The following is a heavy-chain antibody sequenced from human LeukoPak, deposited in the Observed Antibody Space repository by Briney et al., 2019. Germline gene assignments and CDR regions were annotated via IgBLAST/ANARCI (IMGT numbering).Heavy chain of an antibody. CDR1: GYTFTSYG. CDR2: FDPEDGET. Sequence: GASVKVSCKASGYTFTSYGISWVRQAPGKGLEWMGGFDPEDGETIYAQKFQGRVTMTEDTSTDTAYMELSSLRSEDTAVYYCATDPRLSPITMIVDWGQGTLVTVSS. CDR3: ATDPRLSPITMIVD. D-gene: IGHD3-22*01. V-gene: IGHV1-24*01. J-gene: IGHJ4*02.